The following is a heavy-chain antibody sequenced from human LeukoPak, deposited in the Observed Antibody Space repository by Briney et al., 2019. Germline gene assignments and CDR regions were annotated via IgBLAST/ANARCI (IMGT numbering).Heavy chain of an antibody. Sequence: GSRRLSCAASGFTVSNNYLTWVRQAPGKGLEWVSVIHIGGDTYYTDSVKGRFTITRDNSKNTLYLQMNSLRVEDTAVYYCARDLGGATVPDWGQGTLVTVSS. CDR3: ARDLGGATVPD. J-gene: IGHJ4*02. CDR2: IHIGGDT. D-gene: IGHD1-26*01. CDR1: GFTVSNNY. V-gene: IGHV3-53*01.